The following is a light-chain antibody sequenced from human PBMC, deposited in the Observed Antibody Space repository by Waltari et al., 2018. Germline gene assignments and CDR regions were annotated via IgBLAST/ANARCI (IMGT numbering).Light chain of an antibody. CDR1: SSDVGGYKY. V-gene: IGLV2-11*01. Sequence: QSALTQPRSVSGSPGPSVTIPCTGTSSDVGGYKYFSWYQHHPGKAPKLMIYDVSKRPSGVPDRFSGSKSGNTASLTISGLQAEDEADYYCCSYAGSFYVFGTGTKVTVL. CDR3: CSYAGSFYV. CDR2: DVS. J-gene: IGLJ1*01.